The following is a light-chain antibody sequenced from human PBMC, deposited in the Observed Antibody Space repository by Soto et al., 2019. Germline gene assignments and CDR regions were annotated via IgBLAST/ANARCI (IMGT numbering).Light chain of an antibody. CDR1: QSVSST. CDR3: QQYNNWTPYT. J-gene: IGKJ2*01. CDR2: GAS. V-gene: IGKV3-15*01. Sequence: EIVMTQSPATLSVSLGERATLSCRASQSVSSTLAWYQQKPGQAPRLLLYGASTRATGIPARFSGSGSGTEFTLPIISRQSEDFSVYYCQQYNNWTPYTFGQGTKLEIK.